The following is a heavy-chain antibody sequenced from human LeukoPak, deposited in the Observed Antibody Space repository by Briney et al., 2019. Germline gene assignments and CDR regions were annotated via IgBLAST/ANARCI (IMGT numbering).Heavy chain of an antibody. CDR1: GFTFGDYA. V-gene: IGHV3-49*04. D-gene: IGHD3-10*01. J-gene: IGHJ4*02. CDR3: TRDLRYYGSGS. Sequence: GGSLRLSCTASGFTFGDYAMTWVRQAPGKGLEWVGFIRSKAYGGTTEYAASVKGRFTISRDDSESIAYLQMNSLKTEDTAVYYCTRDLRYYGSGSWGQGTLVTVSS. CDR2: IRSKAYGGTT.